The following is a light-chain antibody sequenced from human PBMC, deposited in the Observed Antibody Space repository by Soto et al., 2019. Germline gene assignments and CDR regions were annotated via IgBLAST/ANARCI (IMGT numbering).Light chain of an antibody. CDR2: AAS. Sequence: DIQMTQSPSSLSGSVGDRVTISCRTSQTISIYLNWYQQKPGKAPKLLIYAASSLKSGVPSRFSGSGSGTEFTLTISSLQPEDFATYYCQQFNSYPITFGQGTRLEIK. CDR1: QTISIY. V-gene: IGKV1-39*01. J-gene: IGKJ5*01. CDR3: QQFNSYPIT.